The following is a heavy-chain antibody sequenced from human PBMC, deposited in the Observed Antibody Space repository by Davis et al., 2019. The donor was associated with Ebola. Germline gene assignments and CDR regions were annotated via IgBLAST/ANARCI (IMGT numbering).Heavy chain of an antibody. CDR3: ARVNKRVVANSDY. V-gene: IGHV3-21*05. CDR1: GFTFSSDG. Sequence: GESLKISCAASGFTFSSDGMHWVRQAPGKGLEWVSYISSSSSYTNYADSVKGRFTISRDNAKNSLYLQMNSLRAEDTAVYYCARVNKRVVANSDYWGQGTLVTVSS. CDR2: ISSSSSYT. J-gene: IGHJ4*02. D-gene: IGHD5-12*01.